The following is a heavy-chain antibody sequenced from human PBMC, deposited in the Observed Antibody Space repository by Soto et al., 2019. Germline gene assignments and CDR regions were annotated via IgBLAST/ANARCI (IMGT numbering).Heavy chain of an antibody. Sequence: QVQLQESGPGLVKPSGTLSLTCAVSSGSISSSNWWSWVRQPPGKGLEWIVEIYHSGSTNYNPSLKSRVTISVDKSKNQFSLKLSSVTAADTAVYYCASLTSYCSGGSCYSDYFDYWGQGTLVTVSS. V-gene: IGHV4-4*02. CDR1: SGSISSSNW. CDR3: ASLTSYCSGGSCYSDYFDY. CDR2: IYHSGST. D-gene: IGHD2-15*01. J-gene: IGHJ4*02.